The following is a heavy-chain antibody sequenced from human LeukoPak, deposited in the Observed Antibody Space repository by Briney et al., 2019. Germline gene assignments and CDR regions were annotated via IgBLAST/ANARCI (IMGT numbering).Heavy chain of an antibody. D-gene: IGHD6-19*01. V-gene: IGHV3-23*01. Sequence: GGSLRLPCAASGFTFSSYAMSWVRQAPGKGLEWVSAISGSGGSTYYADSVKGRFTISRDNSKNTLYLQMNSLRAEDTAVYYCAKIDKPSSGWYLYPRPFDYWRQATLVSVCS. CDR2: ISGSGGST. CDR1: GFTFSSYA. CDR3: AKIDKPSSGWYLYPRPFDY. J-gene: IGHJ4*02.